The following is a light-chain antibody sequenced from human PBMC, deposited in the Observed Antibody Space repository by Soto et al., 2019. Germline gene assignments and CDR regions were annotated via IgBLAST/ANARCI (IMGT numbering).Light chain of an antibody. CDR2: EVN. V-gene: IGLV2-14*01. CDR1: ISDIGAYDY. CDR3: LSFTTTSTHV. J-gene: IGLJ1*01. Sequence: QSLLTQPACLSGSPGQSIPIVCTGTISDIGAYDYVSWFQQHPGKAPKLMISEVNSRPSGVSNRFSGSKSGNTAYLTISGLQVEDEAEYFCLSFTTTSTHVFGTGTKVTVL.